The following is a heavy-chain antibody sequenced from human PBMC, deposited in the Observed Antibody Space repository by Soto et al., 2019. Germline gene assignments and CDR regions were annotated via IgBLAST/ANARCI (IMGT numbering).Heavy chain of an antibody. CDR1: GDSFSSGDYK. J-gene: IGHJ4*02. CDR2: IYYSGYT. Sequence: QVKLQESGPGLVKPSQTLSLTCTVSGDSFSSGDYKWSWIRQPPGKGLEWIGYIYYSGYTYNNPSLKSRLTMSVDTSKNQFSLKLRSVTAADTAVYYCARSGDYVAFDYWGQGTLVTVSS. D-gene: IGHD4-17*01. V-gene: IGHV4-30-4*01. CDR3: ARSGDYVAFDY.